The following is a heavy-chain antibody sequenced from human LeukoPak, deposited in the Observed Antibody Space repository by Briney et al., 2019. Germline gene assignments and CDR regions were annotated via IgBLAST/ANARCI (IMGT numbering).Heavy chain of an antibody. Sequence: SETLSLTCTVSSGSISTYYWSWIRQPPGKGLEWIGYIYYSGSTNYNPSLKSRVTISVDTSKNQFSLKLSSVTAADTAVYYCAREGYYDTSASGAFDIWGQGTMVTVSS. V-gene: IGHV4-59*12. CDR2: IYYSGST. D-gene: IGHD3-22*01. J-gene: IGHJ3*02. CDR1: SGSISTYY. CDR3: AREGYYDTSASGAFDI.